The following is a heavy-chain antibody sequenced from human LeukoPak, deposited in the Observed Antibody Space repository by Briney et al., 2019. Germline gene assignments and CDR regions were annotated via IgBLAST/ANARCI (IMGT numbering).Heavy chain of an antibody. D-gene: IGHD5-24*01. Sequence: ASVKVSCNASGYIFTAYYMHWVRQAPGQGPEWMGWINGNTGGTNYARKFRGRVTMTRDTSITTAYMEVSGLRSDDTAVYFCTRGEIDGPDFDQWGQGTLVTVSS. CDR1: GYIFTAYY. J-gene: IGHJ4*02. V-gene: IGHV1-2*02. CDR2: INGNTGGT. CDR3: TRGEIDGPDFDQ.